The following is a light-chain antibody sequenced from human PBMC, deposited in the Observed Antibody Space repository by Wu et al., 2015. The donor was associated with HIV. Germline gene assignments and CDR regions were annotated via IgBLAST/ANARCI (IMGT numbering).Light chain of an antibody. CDR1: QSVRSSY. V-gene: IGKV3-20*01. J-gene: IGKJ1*01. CDR3: QQSGSSPWT. Sequence: EIVLTQSPGTLSLSPGERATLSCRASQSVRSSYLAWYQQKPGQAPRLLIYGASSRATGIPDRFSGSGSGTDFTLTISRLEPEDFAVYYCQQSGSSPWTFGRDQGGNQT. CDR2: GAS.